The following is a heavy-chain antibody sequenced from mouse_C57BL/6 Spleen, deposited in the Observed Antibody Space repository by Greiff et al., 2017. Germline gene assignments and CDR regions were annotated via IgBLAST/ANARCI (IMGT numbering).Heavy chain of an antibody. D-gene: IGHD2-4*01. J-gene: IGHJ4*01. CDR2: IDTSDSET. CDR3: ARSYDYDGDYYAMDY. CDR1: GYTFTSYW. Sequence: VQLQQPGAELVRPGSSVKLSCKASGYTFTSYWMHWVKQRPIQGLEWIGNIDTSDSETHYNQKFKDKATLTVDKSSSTAYMQLSSLTSEDSAVYYCARSYDYDGDYYAMDYWGQGTSVTVSS. V-gene: IGHV1-52*01.